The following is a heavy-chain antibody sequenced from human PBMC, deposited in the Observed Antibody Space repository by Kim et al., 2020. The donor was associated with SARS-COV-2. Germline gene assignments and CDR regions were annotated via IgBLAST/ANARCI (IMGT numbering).Heavy chain of an antibody. Sequence: GESLKISCKGSGYSFTSYWIGWVRQMPGKGLEWMGIIYPGDSDTRYSPSFQGQVTISADKSISTAYLQWSSLKASDTAMYYCARHSLDIVVVPAAKQHPVYYYYGMDVWGQGTTVTFSS. CDR2: IYPGDSDT. J-gene: IGHJ6*02. D-gene: IGHD2-2*03. CDR3: ARHSLDIVVVPAAKQHPVYYYYGMDV. V-gene: IGHV5-51*01. CDR1: GYSFTSYW.